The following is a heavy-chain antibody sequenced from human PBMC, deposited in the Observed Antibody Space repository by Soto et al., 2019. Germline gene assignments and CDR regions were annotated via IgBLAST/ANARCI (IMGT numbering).Heavy chain of an antibody. J-gene: IGHJ4*02. Sequence: QVQLQESGPGLVKPSQTLSLTCTVSGGSISSGDYYWSWIRQPPGKGLEWIGYIYYSGSTYYNPSLQSRVTISVDTSKNQFSLKLSSVTAADTAVYYCARVGRLGYCSGGSCFVYSEIDYWGQGTLVTVSS. CDR3: ARVGRLGYCSGGSCFVYSEIDY. CDR1: GGSISSGDYY. CDR2: IYYSGST. D-gene: IGHD2-15*01. V-gene: IGHV4-30-4*01.